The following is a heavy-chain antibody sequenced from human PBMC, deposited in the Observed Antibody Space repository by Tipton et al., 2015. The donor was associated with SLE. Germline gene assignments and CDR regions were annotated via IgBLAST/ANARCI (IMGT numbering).Heavy chain of an antibody. J-gene: IGHJ2*01. CDR3: ARDQGGDDFWSGHSYWYFDL. V-gene: IGHV4-59*01. Sequence: LRLSCTASGVIFGDFAMSWVRQPPGKGLEWIGYIYYSGSTNYNPSLKSRVTISVDTSKNQFSLKLSSVTAADTAMYYCARDQGGDDFWSGHSYWYFDLWGRGTLVSVSS. D-gene: IGHD3-3*01. CDR1: GVIFGDFA. CDR2: IYYSGST.